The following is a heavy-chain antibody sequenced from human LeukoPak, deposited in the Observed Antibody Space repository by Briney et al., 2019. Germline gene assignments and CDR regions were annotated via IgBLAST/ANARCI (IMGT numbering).Heavy chain of an antibody. V-gene: IGHV3-23*01. CDR2: ISGSGGST. D-gene: IGHD3-10*01. J-gene: IGHJ4*02. Sequence: GGSLRLSCAASGFTFSSYAMSWVRQAPGKGLEWVSNISGSGGSTYYADSVKGRFTISRDNSKNTLFLQMNSLRAEDTAVYYCARGYTYYYGSGNPRGYYFDYWGQGTLVTVSS. CDR3: ARGYTYYYGSGNPRGYYFDY. CDR1: GFTFSSYA.